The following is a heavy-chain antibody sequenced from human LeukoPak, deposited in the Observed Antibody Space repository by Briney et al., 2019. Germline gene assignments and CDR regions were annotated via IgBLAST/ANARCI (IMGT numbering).Heavy chain of an antibody. CDR1: GGSISSYY. CDR3: ARGGYSYGLYGMDV. CDR2: IYYSGST. V-gene: IGHV4-59*01. J-gene: IGHJ6*02. Sequence: PSETLSLTCTVSGGSISSYYWSWIRQPPGKGLEWIGYIYYSGSTNYNPSLKSRVTISVDTSKNQSSLKLSSVTAADTAVYYCARGGYSYGLYGMDVWGQGTTVTVSS. D-gene: IGHD5-18*01.